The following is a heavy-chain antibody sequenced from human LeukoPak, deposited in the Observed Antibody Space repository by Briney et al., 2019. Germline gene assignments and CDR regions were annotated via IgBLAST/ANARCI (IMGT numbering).Heavy chain of an antibody. V-gene: IGHV4-4*02. CDR2: IYHSGST. CDR3: ASKDTGNYGGNYFDY. J-gene: IGHJ4*02. Sequence: PSGTLSLTCAVSGGSISSSNWWSWVRQPPGKGLEWIGEIYHSGSTNYNPSLKSRVTISVDKSKNQFSLKLSSVTAADTAVYYCASKDTGNYGGNYFDYWGQGTLVTVSS. D-gene: IGHD4-23*01. CDR1: GGSISSSNW.